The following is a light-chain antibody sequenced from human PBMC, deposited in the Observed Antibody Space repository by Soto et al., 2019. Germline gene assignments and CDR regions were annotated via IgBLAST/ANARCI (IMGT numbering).Light chain of an antibody. J-gene: IGLJ1*01. V-gene: IGLV2-14*01. Sequence: QSALTQPASVSGSPGQSITISCTGTSSDVGGYNYVSWYQQHPGKAPKLMIYDVSNRPSGVSNRFSGSKSGNTASLTISGLQDEDEDDYYCSSYTRSSPYVFGTGTKLTVL. CDR2: DVS. CDR3: SSYTRSSPYV. CDR1: SSDVGGYNY.